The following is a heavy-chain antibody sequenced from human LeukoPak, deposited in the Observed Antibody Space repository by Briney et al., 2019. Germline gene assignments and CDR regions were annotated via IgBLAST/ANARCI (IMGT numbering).Heavy chain of an antibody. J-gene: IGHJ4*02. V-gene: IGHV1-46*01. CDR2: INPSGGST. Sequence: ASVKVSCKASGYTFTSYYMHRVRQAPGQGLEWMGIINPSGGSTSYAQKFQGRVTMTRDTSTCTVYMELSSLRSEDTAAYYCIAAAGPTFDYWGQGTLVTVSS. CDR3: IAAAGPTFDY. D-gene: IGHD6-13*01. CDR1: GYTFTSYY.